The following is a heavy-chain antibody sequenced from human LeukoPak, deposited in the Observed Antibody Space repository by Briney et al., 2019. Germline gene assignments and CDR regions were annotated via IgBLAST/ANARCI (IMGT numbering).Heavy chain of an antibody. V-gene: IGHV3-11*01. CDR1: GFTFNDYY. CDR3: ATDGAGFDT. Sequence: GGSLRLSCAASGFTFNDYYMSWIRQAPGKGREWLSYINIGGTNTHYADSVKGRFTISRDNAKKSLYLEMDNLRAEDTAVYYCATDGAGFDTWGQGVLVTVSS. J-gene: IGHJ5*02. CDR2: INIGGTNT.